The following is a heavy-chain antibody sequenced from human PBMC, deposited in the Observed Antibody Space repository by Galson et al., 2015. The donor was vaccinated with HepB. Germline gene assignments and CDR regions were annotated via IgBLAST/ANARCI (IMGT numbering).Heavy chain of an antibody. V-gene: IGHV7-4-1*02. Sequence: SVKVSCKASGYTFTSYAMNWVRQAPGQGLEWMGWINTNTGNPTYAQGFTGRFVFSLDTSVSTAYLQISSLKAEDTAVYYCARDVSEGYCSGGSCYSTVSYYMDVWGKGTTVTVSS. CDR3: ARDVSEGYCSGGSCYSTVSYYMDV. CDR2: INTNTGNP. CDR1: GYTFTSYA. D-gene: IGHD2-15*01. J-gene: IGHJ6*03.